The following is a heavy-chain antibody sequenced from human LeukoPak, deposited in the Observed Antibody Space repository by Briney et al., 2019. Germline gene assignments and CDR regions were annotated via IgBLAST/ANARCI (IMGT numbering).Heavy chain of an antibody. V-gene: IGHV3-74*01. D-gene: IGHD1-26*01. CDR2: ISCDGSNS. Sequence: GGSLRLSCAASGFTFSSYWRHWVRQAPGQGLMWVSRISCDGSNSDYAVSGKGRFTISRNNAKNTLYLQMTSLRAEDTAVYYCARRRTSGDYDYWGQGTLVTVSS. J-gene: IGHJ4*02. CDR1: GFTFSSYW. CDR3: ARRRTSGDYDY.